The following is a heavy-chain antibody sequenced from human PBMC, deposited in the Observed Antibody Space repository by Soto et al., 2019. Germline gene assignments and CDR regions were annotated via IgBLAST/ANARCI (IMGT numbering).Heavy chain of an antibody. D-gene: IGHD2-15*01. J-gene: IGHJ4*02. CDR1: GYTLTELS. Sequence: ASVKVSCKVSGYTLTELSMHWVRQAPGKGLEWMGGFDPEDAEIIYAQKFQGWVTMTRDTSISTAYMELSRLRSDDTAVYYCARDLGVTSGGSCYFDYWGQGTLVTVSS. CDR3: ARDLGVTSGGSCYFDY. V-gene: IGHV1-24*01. CDR2: FDPEDAEI.